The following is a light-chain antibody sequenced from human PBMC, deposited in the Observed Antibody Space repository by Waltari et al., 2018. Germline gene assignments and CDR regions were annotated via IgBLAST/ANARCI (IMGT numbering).Light chain of an antibody. J-gene: IGKJ1*01. CDR2: AAA. V-gene: IGKV3-20*01. Sequence: EIVLTQSPGTLSLAPGERATLSCRASQSVSRTLAWYQQKTGQAPSLLIYAAATRATGLPDRFSGSGSGTDFSLTISRLEPEDFAVYYCQHYVRLPATFGQGTKVEIK. CDR3: QHYVRLPAT. CDR1: QSVSRT.